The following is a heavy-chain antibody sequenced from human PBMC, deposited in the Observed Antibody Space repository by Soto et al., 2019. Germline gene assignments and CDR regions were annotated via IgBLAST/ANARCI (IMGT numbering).Heavy chain of an antibody. V-gene: IGHV3-30-3*01. CDR3: ARRYTRPRYVVECYCSTDG. Sequence: QVQLVESGGGVVQPGRSLRLSCAASGFTFTSYAMHWVRQAPGEGLEWVAKISSDGSNKYYINSVKGRFSISIDNSQNTLHLLMTRLSTVNTAMYNCARRYTRPRYVVECYCSTDGWGQGTTVTVSS. CDR2: ISSDGSNK. D-gene: IGHD2-15*01. CDR1: GFTFTSYA. J-gene: IGHJ6*02.